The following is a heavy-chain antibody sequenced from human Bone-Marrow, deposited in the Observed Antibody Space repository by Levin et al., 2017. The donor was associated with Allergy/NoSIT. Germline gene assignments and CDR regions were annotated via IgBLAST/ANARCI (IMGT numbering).Heavy chain of an antibody. Sequence: SETLSLTCAISGDSVSSNSAAWNWIRQSPSRGLEWLGRTYYRSKWYNDYAVSVKSRITINPDTSKNQFSLQLNSVTPEDTAVYYCARARLPAAIIGNWFDPWGQGTLVTVSS. V-gene: IGHV6-1*01. J-gene: IGHJ5*02. CDR3: ARARLPAAIIGNWFDP. CDR2: TYYRSKWYN. D-gene: IGHD2-2*01. CDR1: GDSVSSNSAA.